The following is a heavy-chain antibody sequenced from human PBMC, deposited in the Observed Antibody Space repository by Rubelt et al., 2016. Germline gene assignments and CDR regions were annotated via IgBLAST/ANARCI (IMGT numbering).Heavy chain of an antibody. Sequence: GYIFTSYSMTWVRQAPGQGLEWMGLINPSGGTSSHTQKFQGRLRMTRDTSTSTFYMELSSLRSEDTAVYYCVRDCAPPGGVTLDYWGQGTLVTVSS. J-gene: IGHJ4*02. D-gene: IGHD2-21*02. CDR2: INPSGGTS. CDR3: VRDCAPPGGVTLDY. CDR1: GYIFTSYS. V-gene: IGHV1-46*01.